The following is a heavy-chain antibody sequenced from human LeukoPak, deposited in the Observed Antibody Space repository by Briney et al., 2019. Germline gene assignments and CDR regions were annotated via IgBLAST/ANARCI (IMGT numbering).Heavy chain of an antibody. CDR1: GGSISNYY. D-gene: IGHD3-22*01. J-gene: IGHJ4*02. V-gene: IGHV4-59*01. CDR3: ARDRGYYYDGSGLLDH. Sequence: PSQTLSLTCTVSGGSISNYYWSWIRQSPGKGLEWIGYIYDSGSTKYNPSLKSRVTISVDTSKNRFSLKLTSVTAADTAVYFCARDRGYYYDGSGLLDHWGQGALVTVSS. CDR2: IYDSGST.